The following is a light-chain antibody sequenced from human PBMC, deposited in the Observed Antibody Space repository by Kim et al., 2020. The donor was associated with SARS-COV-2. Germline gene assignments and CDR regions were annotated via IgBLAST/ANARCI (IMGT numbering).Light chain of an antibody. V-gene: IGLV3-1*01. CDR2: QDS. CDR3: QAWDSSTAV. J-gene: IGLJ2*01. Sequence: ESPGQTARITCSGDKLGDKYACWYQQKPGQSPVLVIYQDSKRPSGIPERFSGSNSGNTATLTISGTQAMDEADYYCQAWDSSTAVFGGGTQLTVL. CDR1: KLGDKY.